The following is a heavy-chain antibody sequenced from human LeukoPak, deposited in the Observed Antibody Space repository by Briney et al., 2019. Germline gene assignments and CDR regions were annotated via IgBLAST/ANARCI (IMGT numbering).Heavy chain of an antibody. CDR2: IWYDGSNK. V-gene: IGHV3-33*01. D-gene: IGHD3-10*01. CDR1: GFTFSSYG. Sequence: GGSLRLSCAASGFTFSSYGMHWVRQAPGKGLEWVAVIWYDGSNKYYADSVKGRFTISRDNSKNTLYLQMNSLRAEDTAVYYCARDKVLADGMVRGVTLDWGQGTLVTVSS. CDR3: ARDKVLADGMVRGVTLD. J-gene: IGHJ4*02.